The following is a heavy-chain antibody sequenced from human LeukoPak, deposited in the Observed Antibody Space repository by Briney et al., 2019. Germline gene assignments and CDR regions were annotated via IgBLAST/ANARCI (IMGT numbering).Heavy chain of an antibody. D-gene: IGHD6-19*01. CDR2: MNPNSGNT. CDR1: GYTFTSYD. J-gene: IGHJ1*01. V-gene: IGHV1-8*01. Sequence: WASVKVSCKASGYTFTSYDINWVRQATGQGLEWMGWMNPNSGNTGYAQKFQGRLNMTRNTSIDTAYMELSSLRSDDTAVYYCARRVGSGWPVQHWGQGTLVTVSS. CDR3: ARRVGSGWPVQH.